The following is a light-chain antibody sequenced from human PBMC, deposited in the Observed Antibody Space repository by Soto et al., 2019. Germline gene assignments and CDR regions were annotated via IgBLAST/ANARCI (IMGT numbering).Light chain of an antibody. CDR3: QQRYSTPPP. CDR1: QSISSY. J-gene: IGKJ4*02. CDR2: AAS. Sequence: DIQMTQSPSSLSASVGDRVTITCRASQSISSYLNWYQQKPGKAPKLLIYAASSLQSGVPSRFSGSGSGTDFTLTISSLQPEDFATYYCQQRYSTPPPFGGGTKVDIK. V-gene: IGKV1-39*01.